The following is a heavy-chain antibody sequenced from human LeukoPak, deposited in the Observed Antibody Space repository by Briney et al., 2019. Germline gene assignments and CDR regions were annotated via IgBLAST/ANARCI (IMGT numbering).Heavy chain of an antibody. Sequence: GGSLRLSCAASDFTFRSYGMHWVRQAPGKGLQWVASLWYDGTNKYHADSVKGRFTISRDNSQSTLYLQMNSLRAEDTAVYYCARVVDTHFDYWGQGTLVTVSS. D-gene: IGHD5-18*01. V-gene: IGHV3-33*01. CDR3: ARVVDTHFDY. CDR1: DFTFRSYG. CDR2: LWYDGTNK. J-gene: IGHJ4*02.